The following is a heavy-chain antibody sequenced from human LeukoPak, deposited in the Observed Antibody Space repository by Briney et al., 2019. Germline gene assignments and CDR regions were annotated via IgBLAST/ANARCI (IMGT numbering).Heavy chain of an antibody. J-gene: IGHJ4*02. V-gene: IGHV4-34*01. Sequence: SETLSLTCAVYGGSFSGYYWSWLRQPPGKGLEWIGEINHSGSTNYNPSLKSRVTISVDTSKNQFSLKLNSVTAADTAIYYCARDVSPTDFWGQGTLVTVSS. CDR3: ARDVSPTDF. CDR2: INHSGST. CDR1: GGSFSGYY. D-gene: IGHD3-10*02.